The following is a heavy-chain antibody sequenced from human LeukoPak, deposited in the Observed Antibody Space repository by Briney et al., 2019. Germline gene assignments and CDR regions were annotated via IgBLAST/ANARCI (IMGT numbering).Heavy chain of an antibody. D-gene: IGHD6-19*01. Sequence: TGGSLRLSCTASGYTFRSYYMHWVRLVPGKGPVWVSRINPDWSSPIFADSVKGRFTISRDNAKDTLYLQMSSLRADDTALYYCARAVTGRGCIDFWGQGTLVTVSS. CDR3: ARAVTGRGCIDF. J-gene: IGHJ4*02. CDR1: GYTFRSYY. CDR2: INPDWSSP. V-gene: IGHV3-74*01.